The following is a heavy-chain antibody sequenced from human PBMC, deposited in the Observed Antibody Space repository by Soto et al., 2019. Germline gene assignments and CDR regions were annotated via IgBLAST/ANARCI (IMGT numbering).Heavy chain of an antibody. J-gene: IGHJ4*02. Sequence: QVQLVESGGGVVQPGRSLRLSCAASGFTFNTRAMHWVRRAPGKGLEWVAVISYNSGNTYYADSVKGRFTISRDNSRNTLYLQMNSLRAEDTAVYYCATDATKIVGFRSVYFDDWGQGTLVTVSS. CDR3: ATDATKIVGFRSVYFDD. CDR1: GFTFNTRA. V-gene: IGHV3-30-3*01. D-gene: IGHD1-26*01. CDR2: ISYNSGNT.